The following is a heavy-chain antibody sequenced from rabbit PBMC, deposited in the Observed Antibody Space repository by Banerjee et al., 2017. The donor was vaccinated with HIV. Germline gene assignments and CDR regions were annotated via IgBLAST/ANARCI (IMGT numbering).Heavy chain of an antibody. CDR3: ATSVLVGVRL. V-gene: IGHV1S45*01. CDR2: INNGGGST. J-gene: IGHJ4*01. Sequence: QEQLVESGGGLVQPEGSLTLTCTASGFSFSSSYWICWVRQAPGKGLERIACINNGGGSTYYASWAKGRFTISKTSSTTVTLQMTSLTAADTATYFCATSVLVGVRLWGPGTLVTVS. D-gene: IGHD4-1*01. CDR1: GFSFSSSYW.